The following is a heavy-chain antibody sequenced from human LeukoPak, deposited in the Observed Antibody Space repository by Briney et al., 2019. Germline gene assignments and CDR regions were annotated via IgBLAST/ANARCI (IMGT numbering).Heavy chain of an antibody. D-gene: IGHD2-21*02. Sequence: PGGSLRLSCAASGFTFHTFTTNWVRQAPGKGLEWVSAIGSTSSSIYYADAVNGRFTISRDNSKNSLSLKMNSLTAEDTAGYYCARAGSVTSPVDYWGRGTLVFVSS. J-gene: IGHJ4*02. CDR1: GFTFHTFT. V-gene: IGHV3-21*01. CDR3: ARAGSVTSPVDY. CDR2: IGSTSSSI.